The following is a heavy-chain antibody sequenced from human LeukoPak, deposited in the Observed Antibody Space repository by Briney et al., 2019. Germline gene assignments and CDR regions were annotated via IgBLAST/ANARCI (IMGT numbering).Heavy chain of an antibody. CDR1: GGTFSSYA. J-gene: IGHJ6*03. Sequence: ASVKVSCKASGGTFSSYAISWVRQAPGQGLEWMGGIIPIFGTANYAQKFQGRVTITADESTSTAYMELSSLRSEDTAVYYCARAVVQLWLGQGNYYYIDVWGKGTTVTISS. CDR3: ARAVVQLWLGQGNYYYIDV. CDR2: IIPIFGTA. V-gene: IGHV1-69*13. D-gene: IGHD5-18*01.